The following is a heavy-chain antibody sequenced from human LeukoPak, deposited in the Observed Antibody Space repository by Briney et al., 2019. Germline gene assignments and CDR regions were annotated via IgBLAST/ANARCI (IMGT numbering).Heavy chain of an antibody. CDR3: ARVVTYYDFWSGYEINDAFDI. CDR1: GFTFSSYA. CDR2: INTDGSST. D-gene: IGHD3-3*01. Sequence: GGSLRLSCAASGFTFSSYAMSWVRQAPGKGLVWASRINTDGSSTSYADSVKGRFTISRDNVKNTLYLQMNSLSAEDTAVYYCARVVTYYDFWSGYEINDAFDIWGQGTMVTVSS. V-gene: IGHV3-74*01. J-gene: IGHJ3*02.